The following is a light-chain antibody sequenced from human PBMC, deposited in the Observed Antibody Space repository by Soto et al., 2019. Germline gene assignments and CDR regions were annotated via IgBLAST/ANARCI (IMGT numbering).Light chain of an antibody. CDR3: GTWDSTLSAVV. CDR2: DNS. J-gene: IGLJ2*01. V-gene: IGLV1-51*01. CDR1: SSNIGNNF. Sequence: QSVLTQPPSVSAAPGQKVTISCSGSSSNIGNNFVSWYQHLPGTAPKLLISDNSERPSGIPVRFSGSKSGTSATLSITGLQTGDEADYYCGTWDSTLSAVVFGGGTKLTVL.